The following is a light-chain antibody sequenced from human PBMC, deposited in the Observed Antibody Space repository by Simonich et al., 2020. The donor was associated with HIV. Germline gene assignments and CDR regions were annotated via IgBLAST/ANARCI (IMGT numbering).Light chain of an antibody. CDR3: ALYMGSGIWV. CDR2: SKD. Sequence: QTVVTQEPSFSVSPGGTVTLTCGLNSGPGSTSHYPSWYQQTPGQAPRTLIYSKDTRSSGVPDRFSGSILGNKAALIITGAQADDESDYYCALYMGSGIWVFGGGTKVTVL. CDR1: SGPGSTSHY. V-gene: IGLV8-61*01. J-gene: IGLJ2*01.